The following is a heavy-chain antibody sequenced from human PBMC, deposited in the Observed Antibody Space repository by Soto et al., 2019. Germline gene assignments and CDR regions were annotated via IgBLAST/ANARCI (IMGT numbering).Heavy chain of an antibody. D-gene: IGHD5-18*01. CDR3: ARVGLDTAMVYYYYGMDV. V-gene: IGHV4-59*01. J-gene: IGHJ6*02. Sequence: SETLSLTCTVSGGSISSYYWSWIRQPPGKGLEWIGYIYYSGSTNYNPSLKSRVTISVDTSKNQFSLKLSSVTAADTAVYYCARVGLDTAMVYYYYGMDVWGQGTTVTVSS. CDR1: GGSISSYY. CDR2: IYYSGST.